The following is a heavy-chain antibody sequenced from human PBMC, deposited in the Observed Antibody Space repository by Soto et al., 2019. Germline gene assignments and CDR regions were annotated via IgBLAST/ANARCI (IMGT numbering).Heavy chain of an antibody. D-gene: IGHD6-6*01. CDR2: ISYDGSNK. Sequence: QVQLVESGGGVVQPGRSLRLSCAASGFTFSSYGMHWVRQAPGKGLEWVAVISYDGSNKLYADSVKGRFTISRDNSKNTLYLQMNSLRAEDTAVYSFAKGGGYSSSSTNFDYWGKGTLVTVSS. CDR3: AKGGGYSSSSTNFDY. CDR1: GFTFSSYG. V-gene: IGHV3-30*18. J-gene: IGHJ4*02.